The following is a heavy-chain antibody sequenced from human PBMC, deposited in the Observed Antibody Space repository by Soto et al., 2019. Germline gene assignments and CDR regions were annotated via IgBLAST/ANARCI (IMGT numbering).Heavy chain of an antibody. J-gene: IGHJ4*02. Sequence: SETLSLTCTVSGGSISSYYWSWIRQPPGKGLEWIGYIYYSGSTYYNPSHKSRDNISVDRSKNQFSLKLSSVTAADTAVYYCARGQVVAAQHWGQGTLVTVSS. CDR1: GGSISSYY. V-gene: IGHV4-59*12. CDR3: ARGQVVAAQH. D-gene: IGHD2-15*01. CDR2: IYYSGST.